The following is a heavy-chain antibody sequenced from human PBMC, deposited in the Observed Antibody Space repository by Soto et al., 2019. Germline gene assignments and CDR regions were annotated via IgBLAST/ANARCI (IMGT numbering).Heavy chain of an antibody. CDR1: GYTFTGYF. D-gene: IGHD1-1*01. CDR2: INPNGGGT. CDR3: ARDGYDRHFDY. J-gene: IGHJ4*02. Sequence: ASVKVSCKASGYTFTGYFMHWVRQAPGQGLEWMGWINPNGGGTNYAQKFQGRVTMTRDTSISTAYMELSKLRSDDTAVYYCARDGYDRHFDYSGQGTRVTVSS. V-gene: IGHV1-2*02.